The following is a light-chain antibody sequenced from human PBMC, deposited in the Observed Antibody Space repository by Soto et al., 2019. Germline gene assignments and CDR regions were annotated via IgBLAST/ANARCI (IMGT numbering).Light chain of an antibody. J-gene: IGKJ1*01. Sequence: EIVLTQSPATLSLSPGERATLSCRASQSVGGDLAWFQQKPGQAPRLLIYDASNRATGIPARFSGSGSGTDFTLIISSLEPEDLAVYYCQQRSTWPRTFGQGTKVDIK. CDR2: DAS. V-gene: IGKV3-11*01. CDR3: QQRSTWPRT. CDR1: QSVGGD.